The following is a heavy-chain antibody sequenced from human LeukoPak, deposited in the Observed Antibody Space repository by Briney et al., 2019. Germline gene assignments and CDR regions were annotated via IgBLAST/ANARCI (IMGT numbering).Heavy chain of an antibody. Sequence: GRSLRLSCAASGFTFSSYAMHWVRQAPGKGLEWVAVISYDGSNKYYADSVKGRFTISRDNSKNTLYLQMNSLRAEDTAVYYCAREHCSSTSCYTYYFDYWGQGTLVTVSS. D-gene: IGHD2-2*02. CDR3: AREHCSSTSCYTYYFDY. CDR1: GFTFSSYA. CDR2: ISYDGSNK. V-gene: IGHV3-30-3*01. J-gene: IGHJ4*02.